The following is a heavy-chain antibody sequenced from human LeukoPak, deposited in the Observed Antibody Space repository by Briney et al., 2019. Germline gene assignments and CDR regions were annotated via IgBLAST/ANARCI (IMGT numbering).Heavy chain of an antibody. J-gene: IGHJ4*02. V-gene: IGHV4-38-2*02. D-gene: IGHD3-22*01. CDR1: GYSISSGYY. Sequence: PSETLSLTCTVSGYSISSGYYWGWIRQPPGKGLEWIGSIYHTGSTFYNPSLKSRVTKSVDTSKNQFSLKLSSVTAADTAVYYCARVTGYMIEDYFDYWGQGTLVTVSS. CDR3: ARVTGYMIEDYFDY. CDR2: IYHTGST.